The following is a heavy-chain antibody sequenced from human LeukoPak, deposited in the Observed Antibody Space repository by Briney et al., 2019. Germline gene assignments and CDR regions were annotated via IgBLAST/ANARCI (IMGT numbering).Heavy chain of an antibody. CDR3: ARDRLSSGWYRDAFDI. D-gene: IGHD6-19*01. Sequence: GASVKVSCKASGYTFTSYDINWVRQATGQGLEWMGWMNPNSGNTGYAQKFQGRVTITRNTSISTAYMELSSLRSEDTAVYYCARDRLSSGWYRDAFDIWGQGTMVTVSS. J-gene: IGHJ3*02. CDR2: MNPNSGNT. CDR1: GYTFTSYD. V-gene: IGHV1-8*03.